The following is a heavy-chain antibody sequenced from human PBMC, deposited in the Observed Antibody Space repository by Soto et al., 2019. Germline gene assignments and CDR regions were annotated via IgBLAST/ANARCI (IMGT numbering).Heavy chain of an antibody. V-gene: IGHV1-69*13. Sequence: ASVKVSCKTSGGTFSSNSINWVRQAPGQGLEWMGGIIPLFGTANFAQKFQGRLTITADEATSTVYMDLNRLRYEDTAVYYCARGMTTVTTNDYFDYWGQGTLVTVSS. D-gene: IGHD4-17*01. CDR2: IIPLFGTA. CDR1: GGTFSSNS. J-gene: IGHJ4*02. CDR3: ARGMTTVTTNDYFDY.